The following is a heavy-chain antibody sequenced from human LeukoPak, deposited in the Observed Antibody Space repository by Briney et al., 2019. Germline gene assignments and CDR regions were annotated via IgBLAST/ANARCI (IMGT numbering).Heavy chain of an antibody. CDR1: GFTFSSYA. CDR2: ISDSGGST. CDR3: AKAPGGGNWN. V-gene: IGHV3-23*01. Sequence: GGSLRLSCAASGFTFSSYAMSWVRQAPGKGLEWVSAISDSGGSTYYAASVKGRFTISRDNSKNTLYLQMNSLRAEDTAVYYCAKAPGGGNWNWGQGTLVTVSS. J-gene: IGHJ4*02. D-gene: IGHD1-20*01.